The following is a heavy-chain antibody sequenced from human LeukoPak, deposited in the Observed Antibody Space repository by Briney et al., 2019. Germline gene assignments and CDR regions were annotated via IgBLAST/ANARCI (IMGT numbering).Heavy chain of an antibody. CDR3: ARGTSYFDY. CDR1: GDIFSSNSAA. Sequence: SQTLSLTCAISGDIFSSNSAAWNWIRQSPSRGLEWLGRTYYRSKWYDDYAVSVRSRISVTPDTSKNQFSLQLNSVTPEDTAVYYCARGTSYFDYWGQGTLVTVSS. J-gene: IGHJ4*02. D-gene: IGHD1/OR15-1a*01. V-gene: IGHV6-1*01. CDR2: TYYRSKWYD.